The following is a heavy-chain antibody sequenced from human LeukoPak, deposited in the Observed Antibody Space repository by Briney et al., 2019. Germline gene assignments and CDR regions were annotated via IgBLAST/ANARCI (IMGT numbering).Heavy chain of an antibody. CDR1: GYTFTSYY. J-gene: IGHJ3*02. D-gene: IGHD7-27*01. CDR3: ARAWGVDAFDI. CDR2: INPSGGST. V-gene: IGHV1-46*01. Sequence: ASVKVSCKASGYTFTSYYMHWVRQAPGQGPEWMGIINPSGGSTSYAQKFQGRVTMTRDTSTSTVYMELSSLRSEDTAVYYCARAWGVDAFDIWGQGTMVTVSS.